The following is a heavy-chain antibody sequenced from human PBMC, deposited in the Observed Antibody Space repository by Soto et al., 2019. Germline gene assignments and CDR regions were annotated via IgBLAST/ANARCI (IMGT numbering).Heavy chain of an antibody. CDR1: PGSFSHYF. J-gene: IGHJ3*02. CDR2: IKHVGIS. Sequence: QVQQQPWGAGLLKPSETLSLTCSVVPGSFSHYFWNWIRQSPGKGLEWIGKIKHVGISNYNPSLNSRVSISLDMSKNQFSLNLSSVTAADTGVYYCARGGSSDWQVALDMWGQGTMVTVSS. V-gene: IGHV4-34*01. D-gene: IGHD6-19*01. CDR3: ARGGSSDWQVALDM.